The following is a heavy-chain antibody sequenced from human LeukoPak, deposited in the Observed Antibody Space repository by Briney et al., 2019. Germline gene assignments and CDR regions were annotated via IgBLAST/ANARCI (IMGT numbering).Heavy chain of an antibody. CDR2: INPSSGDT. D-gene: IGHD1-26*01. V-gene: IGHV1-2*02. J-gene: IGHJ4*02. CDR1: GYTFTGYY. CDR3: ATGTTSDYED. Sequence: GASVKVSCKASGYTFTGYYIHWVRQAPGQGLEWMGWINPSSGDTNSAQKFQGRVSMARDTAIRTVYMELSRLKSDDTAVYYCATGTTSDYEDGGQGTLVTVSS.